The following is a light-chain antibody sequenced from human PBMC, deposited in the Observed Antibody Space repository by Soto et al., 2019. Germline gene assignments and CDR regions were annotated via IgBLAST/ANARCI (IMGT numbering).Light chain of an antibody. CDR2: GAS. V-gene: IGKV3-20*01. J-gene: IGKJ2*01. Sequence: EIVLTQSPATLSLSPGERASLSCRASQSVSNSYLAWYQQKPGQAHRLLIFGASHRATGIPDRFSGSGSVIDFTLTISRLEPEDLAVYYFQQYGTSPRTFGHGNKLAIK. CDR3: QQYGTSPRT. CDR1: QSVSNSY.